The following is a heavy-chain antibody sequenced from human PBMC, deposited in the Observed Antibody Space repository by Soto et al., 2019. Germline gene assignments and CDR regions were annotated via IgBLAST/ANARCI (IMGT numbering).Heavy chain of an antibody. J-gene: IGHJ4*02. CDR1: GFTFDNYA. CDR3: AKDAAYYFDY. D-gene: IGHD6-25*01. CDR2: ISWDSGSI. Sequence: EVHLVESGGGLIQPDRSLRLSCAASGFTFDNYAMHWVRQAPGKGLEWVSGISWDSGSIDYADSVRGRFTISRDNARNSLYLRMSSLRPEDTALYYCAKDAAYYFDYWGQGTLVTVSS. V-gene: IGHV3-9*01.